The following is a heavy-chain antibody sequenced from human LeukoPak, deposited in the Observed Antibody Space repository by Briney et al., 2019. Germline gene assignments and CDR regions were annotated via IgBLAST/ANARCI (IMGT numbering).Heavy chain of an antibody. CDR3: ASPSFTVYCSGGSCYSQTTAGAFDI. CDR1: GYTFTTYD. Sequence: ASVKVSCKASGYTFTTYDINWVRQAIGQGLEWMGWMNPNSDNTSYAHKFQGRVTMTRDTSISTDYLDLSSLTSEDTAVYYCASPSFTVYCSGGSCYSQTTAGAFDIWGQGTMVTVSS. D-gene: IGHD2-15*01. J-gene: IGHJ3*02. CDR2: MNPNSDNT. V-gene: IGHV1-8*01.